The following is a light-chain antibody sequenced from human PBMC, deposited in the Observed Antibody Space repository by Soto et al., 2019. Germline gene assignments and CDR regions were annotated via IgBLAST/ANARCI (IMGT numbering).Light chain of an antibody. Sequence: QSPATLSVSAWDTATLSCMASQSVSSSLSWYQQKPGQAPRLLIYGASTRATGVPARFSGSGSGTEFTLTISRLQSEDFAVYYCQQYYNWRPRFGQGTKVDIK. J-gene: IGKJ1*01. CDR3: QQYYNWRPR. V-gene: IGKV3-15*01. CDR1: QSVSSS. CDR2: GAS.